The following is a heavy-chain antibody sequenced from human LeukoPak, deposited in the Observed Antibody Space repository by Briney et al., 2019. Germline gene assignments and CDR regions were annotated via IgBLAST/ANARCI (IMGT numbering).Heavy chain of an antibody. Sequence: ASVKVSCTASGYTFTGYYMHWVRQAPGQGLEWMGWVNPNSGGTNYAQTFQGRVTMTRDTSISTAYMEVSRLRSDDTAVYYCARGLRYSNAGDYWGQGTLVTVSS. CDR1: GYTFTGYY. J-gene: IGHJ4*02. CDR2: VNPNSGGT. V-gene: IGHV1-2*02. CDR3: ARGLRYSNAGDY. D-gene: IGHD3-9*01.